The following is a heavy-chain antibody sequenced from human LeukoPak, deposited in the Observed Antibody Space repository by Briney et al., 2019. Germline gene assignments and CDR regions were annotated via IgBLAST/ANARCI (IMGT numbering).Heavy chain of an antibody. CDR1: GFTFSSYA. CDR2: ISGSGGST. J-gene: IGHJ5*02. D-gene: IGHD5/OR15-5a*01. V-gene: IGHV3-23*01. CDR3: AKAGSVGTLNWFDP. Sequence: PGGSLRLSCAASGFTFSSYAMGWVRQAPGKGLEWVSAISGSGGSTYYADSVKGRFTISRDNSKNTLYLQMNSLRAEDTAVYYCAKAGSVGTLNWFDPWGQGTLVTVSS.